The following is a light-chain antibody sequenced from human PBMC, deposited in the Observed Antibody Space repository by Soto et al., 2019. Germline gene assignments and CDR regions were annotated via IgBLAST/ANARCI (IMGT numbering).Light chain of an antibody. CDR3: QQYNDWPRT. CDR1: QSVRGN. J-gene: IGKJ4*01. V-gene: IGKV3D-15*01. CDR2: GAS. Sequence: ETVMAQSPATLSVSPGEGATLSCRASQSVRGNLAWYQQKPGQAPGLLIYGASTRASGIPTRFSGAGSGAEFTLTISSLQSEDSAVYFCQQYNDWPRTFGGGTRVEIK.